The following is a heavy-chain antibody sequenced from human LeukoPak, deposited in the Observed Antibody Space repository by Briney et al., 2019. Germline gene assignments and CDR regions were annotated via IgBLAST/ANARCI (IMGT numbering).Heavy chain of an antibody. D-gene: IGHD6-13*01. CDR3: ARAFGIAGAGTGFDY. J-gene: IGHJ4*02. CDR1: GFTLSFYW. V-gene: IGHV3-7*01. CDR2: IKQDGSEK. Sequence: GGSLRLSCEVSGFTLSFYWMSWVRQAPGKGLEWVANIKQDGSEKSYVDSVKGRFTISRDNAKNTLYLQMNSLRAEDTAVYYCARAFGIAGAGTGFDYWGQGTLVTVSS.